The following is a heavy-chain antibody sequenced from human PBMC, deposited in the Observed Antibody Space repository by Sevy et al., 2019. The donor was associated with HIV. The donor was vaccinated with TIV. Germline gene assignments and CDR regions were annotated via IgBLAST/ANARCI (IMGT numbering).Heavy chain of an antibody. V-gene: IGHV4-61*01. CDR3: ARDNNHTVTNYYYYGMDV. D-gene: IGHD4-17*01. Sequence: SETLSLTCTVSGGSVSSGSYYWSWIRQPPGKGREGIGYIYYSGRTNYNPSLRSPVTISVDTSKNQFSLTLSPVTAADTAVYYCARDNNHTVTNYYYYGMDVWGQGTTVTVS. CDR1: GGSVSSGSYY. J-gene: IGHJ6*02. CDR2: IYYSGRT.